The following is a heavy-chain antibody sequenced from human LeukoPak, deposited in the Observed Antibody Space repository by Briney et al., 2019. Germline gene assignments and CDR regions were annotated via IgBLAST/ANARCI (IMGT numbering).Heavy chain of an antibody. D-gene: IGHD5-18*01. Sequence: SQTLSLTCTVSGGSLSSADHYWSWVRQPPGKGLEWIGYIYYSGRTYYNPSLKSRVTISVDTSKNQFSLKLSSVTAADTAVYYCARDIGYGGIDYWGQGTLVTVSS. V-gene: IGHV4-30-4*01. J-gene: IGHJ4*02. CDR3: ARDIGYGGIDY. CDR2: IYYSGRT. CDR1: GGSLSSADHY.